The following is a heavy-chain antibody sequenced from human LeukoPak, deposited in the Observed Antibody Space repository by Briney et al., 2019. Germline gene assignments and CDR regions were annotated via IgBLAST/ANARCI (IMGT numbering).Heavy chain of an antibody. J-gene: IGHJ3*02. CDR1: GFTFSSYS. Sequence: KSGGSLRLSCAASGFTFSSYSMNWVRQAPGKGLEWVSSISSSSSYIYYADSVKGRFTISRDNSKNTLYLQMNSLRAEDTAVYYCATTTPILTGYYEGTSAFDIWGQGTMVTVSS. V-gene: IGHV3-21*04. CDR2: ISSSSSYI. CDR3: ATTTPILTGYYEGTSAFDI. D-gene: IGHD3-9*01.